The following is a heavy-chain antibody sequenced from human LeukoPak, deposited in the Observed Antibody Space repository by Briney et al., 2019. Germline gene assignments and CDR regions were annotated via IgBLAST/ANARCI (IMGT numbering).Heavy chain of an antibody. J-gene: IGHJ4*02. CDR3: ARGPDIVVVPAAIIFDY. Sequence: SETLSLTCAVYGGSFSGYYWSWIRQPPGKGLEWIGEINHSGGTNYNPSLKSRVTISVDTSKNQFSLKLSSVTAADTAVYYCARGPDIVVVPAAIIFDYWGQGTLVTVSS. CDR2: INHSGGT. V-gene: IGHV4-34*01. D-gene: IGHD2-2*01. CDR1: GGSFSGYY.